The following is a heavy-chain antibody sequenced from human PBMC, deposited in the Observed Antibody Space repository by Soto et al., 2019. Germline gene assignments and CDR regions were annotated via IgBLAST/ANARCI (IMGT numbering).Heavy chain of an antibody. CDR3: ARSGDLGYCSGGSCHYYYGMDV. D-gene: IGHD2-15*01. V-gene: IGHV3-33*01. Sequence: QVQLVESGGGVVQPGRSLRLSCAASGFTFSSYGMHWVRQAPGKGLEWVAVIWYDGSNKYYADSVKGRFTISRDNSKNTLYPQMNSLRAEDTAVYYCARSGDLGYCSGGSCHYYYGMDVWGQGTTVTVSS. CDR2: IWYDGSNK. CDR1: GFTFSSYG. J-gene: IGHJ6*02.